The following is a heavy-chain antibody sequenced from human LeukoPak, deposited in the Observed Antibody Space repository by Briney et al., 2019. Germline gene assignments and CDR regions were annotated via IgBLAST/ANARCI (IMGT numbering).Heavy chain of an antibody. CDR1: GYTFTSYY. Sequence: ASVKVSCKASGYTFTSYYMHWVRQAPGQGLEWMGIINPSGGSTSYAQKFQGRVTMTRDMSTSTVYMELSSLRSEDTAVYYCARPRSPVGFVDTAMAWDYWGQGTLVTVS. V-gene: IGHV1-46*01. CDR3: ARPRSPVGFVDTAMAWDY. D-gene: IGHD5-18*01. CDR2: INPSGGST. J-gene: IGHJ4*02.